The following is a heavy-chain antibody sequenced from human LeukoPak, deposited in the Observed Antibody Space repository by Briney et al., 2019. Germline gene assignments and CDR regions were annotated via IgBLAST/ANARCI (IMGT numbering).Heavy chain of an antibody. D-gene: IGHD3-10*01. Sequence: ASVKVSCKASGYTFTSYGINWVRQATGQGLEWMGWMNPNSGNTGYAQKFQGRVTITRNTSISTAYMELSSLRSEDTAVYYCARDASHFRGVTKRKLKWFDPWGQGTLVTVSS. CDR2: MNPNSGNT. CDR3: ARDASHFRGVTKRKLKWFDP. J-gene: IGHJ5*02. CDR1: GYTFTSYG. V-gene: IGHV1-8*03.